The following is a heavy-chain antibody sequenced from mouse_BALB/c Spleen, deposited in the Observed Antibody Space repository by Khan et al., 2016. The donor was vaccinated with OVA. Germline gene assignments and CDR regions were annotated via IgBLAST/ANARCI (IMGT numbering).Heavy chain of an antibody. Sequence: QVQLQQPGAELARPGASVKMSCKASGYTFTSYSMHWIKQRPGQGLEWIGNINPSNAYTNYNQKSKDKATLPADKSSSTAYMQLSSLTSEDSAVYYCARDFHYYGSRGALDYWGQGTSVTVSS. V-gene: IGHV1-4*01. J-gene: IGHJ4*01. CDR3: ARDFHYYGSRGALDY. D-gene: IGHD1-1*01. CDR1: GYTFTSYS. CDR2: INPSNAYT.